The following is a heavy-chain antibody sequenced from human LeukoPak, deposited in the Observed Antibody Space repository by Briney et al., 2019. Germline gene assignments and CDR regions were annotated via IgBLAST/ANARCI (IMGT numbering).Heavy chain of an antibody. D-gene: IGHD4-11*01. CDR1: GGTFSSYA. CDR3: ARGTAHYSNYESTPGGFDY. V-gene: IGHV1-69*06. CDR2: IIPIFGTA. Sequence: ASVKVSCKASGGTFSSYAISWVRQAPGQGLEWMGGIIPIFGTANYAQKFQGRVTITADKSTSTAYMELSSLRSEDTAVYYCARGTAHYSNYESTPGGFDYWGQGTLVTVSS. J-gene: IGHJ4*02.